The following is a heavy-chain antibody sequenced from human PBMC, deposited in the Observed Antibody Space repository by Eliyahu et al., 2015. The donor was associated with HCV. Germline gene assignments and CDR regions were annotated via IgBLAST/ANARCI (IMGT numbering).Heavy chain of an antibody. V-gene: IGHV3-48*03. CDR2: ISNSGDTI. D-gene: IGHD3-22*01. CDR1: VFXFNXYE. CDR3: ARDYYYASSAPRGAFDI. J-gene: IGHJ3*02. Sequence: EVQLVESGGXLVQPGXSLRXSCAASVFXFNXYEMNWVRQAPGKGLEWVSYISNSGDTIHYADSVKGRFTISRDNAKNSLYLQMNSLRAEDTAVYYCARDYYYASSAPRGAFDIWGQGTMVTVSS.